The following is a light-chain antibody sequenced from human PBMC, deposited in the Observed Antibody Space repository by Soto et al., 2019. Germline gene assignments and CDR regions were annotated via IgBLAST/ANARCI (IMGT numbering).Light chain of an antibody. CDR3: GSYACSEGV. CDR2: EVS. V-gene: IGLV2-8*01. Sequence: QSALTQPPSASGSPGQSVTISCTGTSSDVGGYNYVSWYQQHPGKAPKLMIYEVSKRPSGVPDRFSGSKSGNTASLTVSGLQAEDEADYYCGSYACSEGVFGTGTKLTVL. CDR1: SSDVGGYNY. J-gene: IGLJ1*01.